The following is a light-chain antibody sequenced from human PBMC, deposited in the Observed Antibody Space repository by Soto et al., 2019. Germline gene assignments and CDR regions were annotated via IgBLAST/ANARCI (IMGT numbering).Light chain of an antibody. V-gene: IGLV2-23*02. J-gene: IGLJ1*01. CDR2: EVS. Sequence: QSLLTQPASVSGSPGQSITISCTGTSSEGGSYNLVSCYQQHPGKAPKRMIYEVSKRPSGVSNRFSRSKSGNTASLTISALNAEHEAHYYSYSYVGSSTFDLGTATTVTGL. CDR3: YSYVGSSTFD. CDR1: SSEGGSYNL.